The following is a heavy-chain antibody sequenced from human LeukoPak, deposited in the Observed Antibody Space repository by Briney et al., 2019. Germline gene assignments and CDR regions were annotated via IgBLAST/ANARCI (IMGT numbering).Heavy chain of an antibody. V-gene: IGHV3-23*01. CDR1: GFTLSSYG. CDR3: AKDRPRGATIRNAFDI. J-gene: IGHJ3*02. CDR2: ISGRGGST. Sequence: GGSLRLSCAASGFTLSSYGMSWGRQAPGKGVEGGSAISGRGGSTYYADSVKGRFTISRDNSKNTLYLQMNSLKAEDTAVYYCAKDRPRGATIRNAFDIWGQGTMVTVSS. D-gene: IGHD1-26*01.